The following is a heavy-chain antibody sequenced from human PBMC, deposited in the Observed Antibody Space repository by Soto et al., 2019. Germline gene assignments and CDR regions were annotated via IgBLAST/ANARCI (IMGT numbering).Heavy chain of an antibody. CDR3: AHKGEGSRGFKY. Sequence: QITLKESGPTLVKPTQTLTLTCTFSGFSLSTSGVGVGWIRQPPGKALEWLALIYWDDDKRYSPSLKSRLTIXKXXSRNQVVLTMTNMHPVDTATYYCAHKGEGSRGFKYWGQGTLVIVSS. D-gene: IGHD1-26*01. CDR2: IYWDDDK. CDR1: GFSLSTSGVG. J-gene: IGHJ4*02. V-gene: IGHV2-5*02.